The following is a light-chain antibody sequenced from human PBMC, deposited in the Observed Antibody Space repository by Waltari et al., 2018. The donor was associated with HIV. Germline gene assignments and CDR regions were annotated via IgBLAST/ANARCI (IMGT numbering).Light chain of an antibody. J-gene: IGLJ2*01. CDR1: TLPKKC. V-gene: IGLV3-25*03. CDR3: QSADSSGTS. CDR2: KDN. Sequence: SDEVTKTPSVSVSHGQTASSTCSGETLPKKCVYWYQQKPGQAPVVVIYKDNEKPSGNRERFSGSSSGTRATLTISGVQAEDEADYYCQSADSSGTSFGGGTKLAVL.